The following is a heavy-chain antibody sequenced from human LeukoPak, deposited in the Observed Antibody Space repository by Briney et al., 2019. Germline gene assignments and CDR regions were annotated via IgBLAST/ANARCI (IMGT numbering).Heavy chain of an antibody. CDR2: ISAYNGNT. J-gene: IGHJ4*02. D-gene: IGHD2-2*01. V-gene: IGHV1-18*01. Sequence: GASVKVSCKASGYTFTTYGISWVRQAPGQGLECMGWISAYNGNTNYAQKLQDRVTMTIDTSTSTAYMELRSLRSDDTAVYYCARVAEDCSSTRCYAGVDYWGQGTLVTVSS. CDR1: GYTFTTYG. CDR3: ARVAEDCSSTRCYAGVDY.